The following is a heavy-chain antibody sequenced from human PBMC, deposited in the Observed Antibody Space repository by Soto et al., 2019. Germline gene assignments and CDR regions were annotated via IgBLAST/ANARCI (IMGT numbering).Heavy chain of an antibody. D-gene: IGHD1-7*01. Sequence: EVRLVESGGGLVQPGRSLRLSCAASGFSFDDYAMHWVRQAPGKGLEWVSGLRWNSDNIGYADSVKGRFTISRDNAKNSLYLQMNSLRAEDTALYYCTKESRNYPAGAFDIWGQGTTVTVSS. CDR3: TKESRNYPAGAFDI. CDR1: GFSFDDYA. V-gene: IGHV3-9*01. CDR2: LRWNSDNI. J-gene: IGHJ3*02.